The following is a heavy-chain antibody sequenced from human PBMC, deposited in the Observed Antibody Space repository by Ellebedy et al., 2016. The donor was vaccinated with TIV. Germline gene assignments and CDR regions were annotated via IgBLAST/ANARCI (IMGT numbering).Heavy chain of an antibody. CDR3: ANRKTRSFDY. D-gene: IGHD1-14*01. CDR1: GFTFSDYY. V-gene: IGHV3-11*01. J-gene: IGHJ4*02. CDR2: ISSSGRTI. Sequence: GESLKISCAASGFTFSDYYMSWIRQAPGKGLEWVSYISSSGRTIYYADSVKGRFTISRDNAKNSLYLQMNSLRAEDTAVYYCANRKTRSFDYWGQGTLLTVSS.